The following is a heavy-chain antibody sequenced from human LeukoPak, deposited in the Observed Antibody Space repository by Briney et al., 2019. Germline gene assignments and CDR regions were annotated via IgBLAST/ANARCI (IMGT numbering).Heavy chain of an antibody. CDR2: ISGSGGST. CDR1: GFTFSSYA. D-gene: IGHD2-2*01. Sequence: GGSLRLSCAVSGFTFSSYAMIWVRQAPGKGLEWVSAISGSGGSTFYADSVKGRFTISRDNSKNTLFLQMNGLRAEDTAVYYCAKDRSCSGSSCNVGSWGQGTMVTVSS. J-gene: IGHJ3*01. CDR3: AKDRSCSGSSCNVGS. V-gene: IGHV3-23*01.